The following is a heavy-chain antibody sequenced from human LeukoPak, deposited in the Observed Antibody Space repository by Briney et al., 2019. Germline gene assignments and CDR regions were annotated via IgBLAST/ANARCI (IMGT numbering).Heavy chain of an antibody. V-gene: IGHV3-48*02. CDR2: ISSSSSTI. CDR3: ARAPPRPTY. Sequence: TGGSLRLSCAASGFTFNTYAMGWVRQAPGKGLEWVSYISSSSSTIYYADSVKGRFTISRDNAKNSLYLQMNSLRDEDTAVYYCARAPPRPTYWGQGTLVTVSS. CDR1: GFTFNTYA. J-gene: IGHJ4*02.